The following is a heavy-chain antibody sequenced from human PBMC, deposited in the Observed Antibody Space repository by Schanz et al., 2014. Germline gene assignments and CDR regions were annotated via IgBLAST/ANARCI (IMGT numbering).Heavy chain of an antibody. CDR2: ISYSGNT. Sequence: QLQLRESGPGLVKPSETLSLICSVSGTSITSSTYYWGWIRQPPGKGPEWIGSISYSGNTYYTPSRKSRVTFPLDTSKTQFSRKLTSVTAADTAVYYCARPSSVVGITGWFDTWGQGTLVTVSS. V-gene: IGHV4-39*01. CDR3: ARPSSVVGITGWFDT. D-gene: IGHD3-22*01. CDR1: GTSITSSTYY. J-gene: IGHJ5*02.